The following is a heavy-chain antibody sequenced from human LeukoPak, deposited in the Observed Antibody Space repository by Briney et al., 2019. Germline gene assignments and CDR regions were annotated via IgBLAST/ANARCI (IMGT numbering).Heavy chain of an antibody. Sequence: ASVKVSCKASGYTFTSYGISWVRQAPGQGLEWMGWISAYNGNTNYAQKLQGRVTMTTDTSTSTAYMELRSLRSDDTAVYYCARGGSSGWYARVYYYYYMDVWGKGTTVTVSS. J-gene: IGHJ6*03. CDR1: GYTFTSYG. V-gene: IGHV1-18*01. D-gene: IGHD6-19*01. CDR2: ISAYNGNT. CDR3: ARGGSSGWYARVYYYYYMDV.